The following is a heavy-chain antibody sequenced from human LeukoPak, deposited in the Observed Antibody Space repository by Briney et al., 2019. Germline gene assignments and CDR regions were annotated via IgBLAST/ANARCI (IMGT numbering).Heavy chain of an antibody. Sequence: GGSLRLSCAASGFTFDDYAMHWVRQVPGKGLEWVSGIGWNSVNIAYADSVKGRFTISRDNSKNTLYLQMNSLRAEDTTVYYCAKPKDFTVTVFQHWGQGTLVTVSS. CDR3: AKPKDFTVTVFQH. J-gene: IGHJ1*01. CDR2: IGWNSVNI. CDR1: GFTFDDYA. D-gene: IGHD4-17*01. V-gene: IGHV3-9*01.